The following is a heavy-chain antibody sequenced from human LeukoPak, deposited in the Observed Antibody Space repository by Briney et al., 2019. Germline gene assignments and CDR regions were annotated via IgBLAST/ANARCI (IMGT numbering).Heavy chain of an antibody. J-gene: IGHJ4*02. D-gene: IGHD4-23*01. CDR3: ARGVTRLTMTLRNSNFDY. V-gene: IGHV4-34*01. CDR1: VGPSVVTT. CDR2: INHSGST. Sequence: SEPCPSPALSMVGPSVVTTGAGSASPQGRGWSGLGEINHSGSTNYNPSLKSRVTISVDTSKNQFSLKLSSVTAADTAVYYCARGVTRLTMTLRNSNFDYWGQGTLVTVSS.